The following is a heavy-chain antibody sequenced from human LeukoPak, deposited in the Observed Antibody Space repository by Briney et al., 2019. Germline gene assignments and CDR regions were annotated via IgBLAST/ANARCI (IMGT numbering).Heavy chain of an antibody. CDR1: GGSISSRSYY. V-gene: IGHV4-39*01. CDR2: TYYSGST. CDR3: ARQGQGQTFDY. J-gene: IGHJ4*02. Sequence: KPSETLSLTCTVSGGSISSRSYYWGWIRQPPGKGLEWIGTTYYSGSTYYNPSLKSRVTISVDTSKNQFPLNLNSVTAADTAVYYCARQGQGQTFDYWGQGTLVTVSS.